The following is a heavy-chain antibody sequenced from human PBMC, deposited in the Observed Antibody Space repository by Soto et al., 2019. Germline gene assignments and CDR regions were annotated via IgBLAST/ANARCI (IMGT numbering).Heavy chain of an antibody. V-gene: IGHV1-18*01. CDR3: ARGSVNNYDFWSGYYLWFDP. CDR1: GYTFTSYG. Sequence: GASVKVSCKASGYTFTSYGISWVRQAPGQGLEWMGWISAYNGNTNYAQKLQGRVTMTTDTSTSTAYMELRSLRSDDTAVYYCARGSVNNYDFWSGYYLWFDPWGQGTLVTVSS. D-gene: IGHD3-3*01. J-gene: IGHJ5*02. CDR2: ISAYNGNT.